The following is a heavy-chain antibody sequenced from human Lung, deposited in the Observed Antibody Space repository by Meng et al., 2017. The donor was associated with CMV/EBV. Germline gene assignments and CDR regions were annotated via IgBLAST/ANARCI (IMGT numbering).Heavy chain of an antibody. Sequence: SGGSSSSRNWWSWVRQTPGKGLEWIGEIYHSGITNYSPSLKSRVTISIDKSKNQFSLKLTSVTAADTAVYYCARGLYYGSGSYYSYWGQGTLVTVSS. J-gene: IGHJ4*02. D-gene: IGHD3-10*01. CDR2: IYHSGIT. CDR3: ARGLYYGSGSYYSY. CDR1: GGSSSSRNW. V-gene: IGHV4-4*02.